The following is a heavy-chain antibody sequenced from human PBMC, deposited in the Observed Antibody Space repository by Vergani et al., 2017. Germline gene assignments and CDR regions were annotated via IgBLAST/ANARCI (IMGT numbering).Heavy chain of an antibody. CDR1: GYTFTGYY. Sequence: QVQLVQSGAEVKKPGASVKVSCKASGYTFTGYYMHWVRQAPGQGLEWMGWINPNSGGTNYAQKFQGRVTMTRDTSISTAYMELSRLRSDDTAVYYCARDRGGIVVVPAAINYYYYYMDVWGKGP. CDR3: ARDRGGIVVVPAAINYYYYYMDV. V-gene: IGHV1-2*02. J-gene: IGHJ6*03. D-gene: IGHD2-2*02. CDR2: INPNSGGT.